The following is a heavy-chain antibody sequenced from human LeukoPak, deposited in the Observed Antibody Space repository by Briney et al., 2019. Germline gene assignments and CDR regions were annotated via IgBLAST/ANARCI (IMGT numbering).Heavy chain of an antibody. CDR1: GYTFTGYY. V-gene: IGHV1-2*02. CDR2: INPNSGGT. D-gene: IGHD4-11*01. Sequence: ASVKVSCKASGYTFTGYYMHWVRQAPGQGLEWMGWINPNSGGTNYAQKFQGRVTMTRDTSISTAYMELSRLRSDDTAVYYCARDLTVTFPFDHWGQGTLVTVSS. J-gene: IGHJ4*02. CDR3: ARDLTVTFPFDH.